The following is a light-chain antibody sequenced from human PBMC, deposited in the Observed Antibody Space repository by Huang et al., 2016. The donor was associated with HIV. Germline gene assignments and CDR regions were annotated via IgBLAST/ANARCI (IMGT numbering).Light chain of an antibody. J-gene: IGKJ1*01. CDR1: RSISNY. CDR3: QQYNSYRT. Sequence: DIQMTQSPSTLSASVGDRVTITCRARRSISNYLAWYQQKPGKAPKLLIYKASTLESGVPSRFSGSGSGTEFTLTISCLQPDVFATYYCQQYNSYRTFGQGTKVEIK. V-gene: IGKV1-5*03. CDR2: KAS.